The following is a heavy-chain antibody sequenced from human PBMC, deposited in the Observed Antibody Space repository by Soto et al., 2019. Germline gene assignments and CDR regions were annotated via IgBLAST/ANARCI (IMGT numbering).Heavy chain of an antibody. J-gene: IGHJ4*02. CDR2: IYYSGST. V-gene: IGHV4-59*01. CDR3: ARVISSRDEYFDY. D-gene: IGHD2-2*01. Sequence: SETLSLTCTVSGGSISSYYWSWIRQPPGKGLEWIGYIYYSGSTNYNPSLKSRVTISVDTSKNQFSLKLSSVTAADTAVYYCARVISSRDEYFDYWGQGTVVTVS. CDR1: GGSISSYY.